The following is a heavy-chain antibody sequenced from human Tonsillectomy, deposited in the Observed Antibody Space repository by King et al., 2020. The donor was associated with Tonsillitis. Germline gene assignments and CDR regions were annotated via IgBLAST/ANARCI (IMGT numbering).Heavy chain of an antibody. CDR2: ISNGGVNE. CDR3: AREGHAPKFNVFEF. CDR1: GFGIRRYD. V-gene: IGHV3-30-3*01. J-gene: IGHJ3*01. Sequence: VQLVESGGAVVQPGRSLRLSCSASGFGIRRYDMHWVRQAPGKGLEWLAVISNGGVNEYYADSVRGRFTIFRDSSKNTVFLQMDVLRVEDTAIYYCAREGHAPKFNVFEFLGRGTQVIVSS.